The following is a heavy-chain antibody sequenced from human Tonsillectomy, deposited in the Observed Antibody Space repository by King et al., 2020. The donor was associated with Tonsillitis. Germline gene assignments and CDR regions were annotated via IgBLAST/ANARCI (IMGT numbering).Heavy chain of an antibody. V-gene: IGHV4-59*08. D-gene: IGHD6-19*01. CDR1: GDSISNYY. CDR2: IHHSGNT. CDR3: ARQEVILVAGTLGCWLDP. J-gene: IGHJ5*02. Sequence: LQLQESGPGLVKPSETLSLTCTVSGDSISNYYWSWIRQPPGKGLEWIGYIHHSGNTNYNPSLKSRVTISVDTSKKHFSLKLTSVTAADTAVYYCARQEVILVAGTLGCWLDPWGQGTLVTVSS.